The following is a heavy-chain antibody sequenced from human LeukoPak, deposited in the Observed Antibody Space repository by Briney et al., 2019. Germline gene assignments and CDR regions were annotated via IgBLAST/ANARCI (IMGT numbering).Heavy chain of an antibody. CDR1: GFSFDDYG. J-gene: IGHJ4*02. D-gene: IGHD3-22*01. Sequence: GGSLRLSCAASGFSFDDYGLTWVRQAPGEGLEWVSGINWNGDSTDYADSVKGRFTISRDNAKNSLYLQMNSLRAEDTALYYCARDLRVVITGSFDSWGQGTLVTVSS. V-gene: IGHV3-20*04. CDR3: ARDLRVVITGSFDS. CDR2: INWNGDST.